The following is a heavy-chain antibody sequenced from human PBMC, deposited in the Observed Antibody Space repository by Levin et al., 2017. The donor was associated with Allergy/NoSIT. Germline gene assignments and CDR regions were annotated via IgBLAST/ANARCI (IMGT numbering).Heavy chain of an antibody. J-gene: IGHJ4*02. D-gene: IGHD3-9*01. CDR3: ARDRAEYNILTGYSN. CDR2: IYSDGTT. V-gene: IGHV3-53*01. Sequence: GESLKISCAASGFTVSSSYMSWVRQSPGKGLEWVSMIYSDGTTLYADSVKGRFTISRDTSKNTVYLQMTSLRADDTAKYYCARDRAEYNILTGYSNWGQGTLVTVSS. CDR1: GFTVSSSY.